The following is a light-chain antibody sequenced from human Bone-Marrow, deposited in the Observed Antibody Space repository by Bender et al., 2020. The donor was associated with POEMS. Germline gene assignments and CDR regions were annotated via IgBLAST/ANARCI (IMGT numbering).Light chain of an antibody. CDR1: DLGDKD. CDR3: QAWDTYSVI. V-gene: IGLV3-1*01. Sequence: SYEVTQPPSVSVSPGQTASITCAGADLGDKDVAWYQQKPGQSPVLVIYQDTKRPSGIPERFSGSNSGNTATLTISGTQAMDEADYYRQAWDTYSVIFGGGTKLTVL. J-gene: IGLJ2*01. CDR2: QDT.